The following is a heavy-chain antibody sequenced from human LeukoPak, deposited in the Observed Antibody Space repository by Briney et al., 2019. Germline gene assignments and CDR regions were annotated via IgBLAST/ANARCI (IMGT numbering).Heavy chain of an antibody. Sequence: PGGSLRLSCAASGFTFSSYAMHWVRQAPGKGLEWVAVISYDGSNKYYADSVKGRFTISRDNSKNTLYLQMNSLRAEDTAVYYCARESSRDGYKYFDYWGQGTLVTVSS. J-gene: IGHJ4*02. CDR1: GFTFSSYA. CDR2: ISYDGSNK. D-gene: IGHD5-24*01. V-gene: IGHV3-30*01. CDR3: ARESSRDGYKYFDY.